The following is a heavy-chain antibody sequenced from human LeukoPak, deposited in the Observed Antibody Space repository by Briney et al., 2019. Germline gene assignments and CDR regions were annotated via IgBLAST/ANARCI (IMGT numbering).Heavy chain of an antibody. J-gene: IGHJ4*02. D-gene: IGHD2-2*01. CDR3: ARPRGCGSARCNNFDS. V-gene: IGHV3-7*01. CDR2: IKQDGSEK. CDR1: GFTFTNSW. Sequence: GGSLRLSCAGSGFTFTNSWMHWVRQAPGKGLEWVANIKQDGSEKYYVDSVKGRFTISRDNARNSLYLQMNNLRAEDTAVYYCARPRGCGSARCNNFDSWGQGTLVTVSS.